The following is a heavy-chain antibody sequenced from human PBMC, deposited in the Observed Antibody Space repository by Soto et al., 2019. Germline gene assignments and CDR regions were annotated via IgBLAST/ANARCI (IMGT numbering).Heavy chain of an antibody. V-gene: IGHV3-73*02. J-gene: IGHJ6*02. CDR3: TRATYDYYYGKDV. Sequence: EVQLVESGGGLVQPGGSLKLSCAASGFTFSGSAMHWVRQASGKGLEWVGRIRSKANSYATAYAASVKGRFTISRDDSKNTAYRQMNSLQTEDTAVYYCTRATYDYYYGKDVWGQGTTLTVSS. CDR2: IRSKANSYAT. CDR1: GFTFSGSA.